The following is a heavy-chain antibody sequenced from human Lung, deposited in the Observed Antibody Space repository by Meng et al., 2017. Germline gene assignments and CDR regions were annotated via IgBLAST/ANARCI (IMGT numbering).Heavy chain of an antibody. CDR1: GGSFSDYY. CDR3: ARGPTTMAHDFDY. CDR2: INHSGST. D-gene: IGHD4-11*01. V-gene: IGHV4-34*01. J-gene: IGHJ4*02. Sequence: QVQLQEWGAGLLSPSETLSLTCVVSGGSFSDYYWSWIRQPPGKGLEWIGEINHSGSTNYNPSLESRATISVGTSQNNLSLKLSSVTAADSAVYYCARGPTTMAHDFDYWGQGTLVTVSS.